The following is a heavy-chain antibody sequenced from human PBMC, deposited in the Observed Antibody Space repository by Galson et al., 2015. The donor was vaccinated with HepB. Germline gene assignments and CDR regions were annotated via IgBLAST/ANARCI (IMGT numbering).Heavy chain of an antibody. Sequence: SVKVSCKASGYTFTGYYMHWARQAPGQGLEWMGWINPNSGGTNYAQKFQGRVTMTRDTSISTAYMELSRLRSDDTAVYYCARDGYCTNGVCSRVADYWGQGALVTVSS. J-gene: IGHJ4*02. D-gene: IGHD2-8*01. CDR2: INPNSGGT. CDR1: GYTFTGYY. V-gene: IGHV1-2*02. CDR3: ARDGYCTNGVCSRVADY.